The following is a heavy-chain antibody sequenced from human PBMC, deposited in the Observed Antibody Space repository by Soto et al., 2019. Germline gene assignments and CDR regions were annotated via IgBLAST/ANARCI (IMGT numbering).Heavy chain of an antibody. D-gene: IGHD3-22*01. V-gene: IGHV4-38-2*02. CDR1: GYLINSGYS. CDR2: TSYDGKS. Sequence: SETLSLTCKVSGYLINSGYSWGWIRQSPGKGLEWIGSTSYDGKSYYKPSLKSRVVMSVDLANNQFSLRLRSVTAADTAVYYCARDLSSGYQTFYFDYWGQGTPVTVSS. CDR3: ARDLSSGYQTFYFDY. J-gene: IGHJ4*01.